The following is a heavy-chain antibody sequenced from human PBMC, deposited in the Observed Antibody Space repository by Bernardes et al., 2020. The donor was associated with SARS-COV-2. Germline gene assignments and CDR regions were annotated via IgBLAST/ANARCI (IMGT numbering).Heavy chain of an antibody. J-gene: IGHJ4*02. Sequence: SETLSLTRSVSGGSVTSGSSYWGWIRQPPGKGLEWIGSIFYRGTTLDNPSLNGRATMSVDTSKNQFSLRLSSVTSADTAVYYCARHDFKKIVMDHFDSGGQGILVTVSS. CDR2: IFYRGTT. CDR3: ARHDFKKIVMDHFDS. CDR1: GGSVTSGSSY. V-gene: IGHV4-39*01. D-gene: IGHD2-21*01.